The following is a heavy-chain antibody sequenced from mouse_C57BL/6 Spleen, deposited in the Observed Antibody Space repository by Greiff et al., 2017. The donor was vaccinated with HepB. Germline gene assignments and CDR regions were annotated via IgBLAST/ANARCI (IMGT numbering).Heavy chain of an antibody. CDR1: GYTFTSYW. D-gene: IGHD2-1*01. V-gene: IGHV1-55*01. Sequence: VQLQQPGAELVKPGASVKMSCKASGYTFTSYWITWVKQRPGQGLEWIGDIYPGSGSTNYNEKFKSKATLTVDTSSSTAYMQLSSLTSEDSAVYYGARSCGCNYGGDYFDYWGQGTTLTVSS. CDR2: IYPGSGST. CDR3: ARSCGCNYGGDYFDY. J-gene: IGHJ2*01.